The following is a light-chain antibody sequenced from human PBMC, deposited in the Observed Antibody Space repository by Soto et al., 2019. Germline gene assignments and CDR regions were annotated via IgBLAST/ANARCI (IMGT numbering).Light chain of an antibody. CDR2: KAS. CDR3: QQYNDNWT. Sequence: DIQMTQSPSTPSTSVGDRVTITCRASQSISSWLAWYQQKPGTAPNLLIYKASTLQIGVPSRFSGSGSGTEFTLTISSLQPDDSATYYCQQYNDNWTFGQGTKV. J-gene: IGKJ1*01. CDR1: QSISSW. V-gene: IGKV1-5*03.